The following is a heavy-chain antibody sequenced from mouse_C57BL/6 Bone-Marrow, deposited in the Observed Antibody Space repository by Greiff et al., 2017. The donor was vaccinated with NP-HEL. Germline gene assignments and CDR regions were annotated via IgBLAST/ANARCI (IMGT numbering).Heavy chain of an antibody. J-gene: IGHJ1*03. CDR2: IDPSDSET. CDR1: GYTFTSYW. CDR3: ARVITTVVPGYFDV. V-gene: IGHV1-52*01. Sequence: VQLQQPGAELVRPGSSVKLSCKASGYTFTSYWMHWVKQRPIQGLEWIGNIDPSDSETHYNQKFKDKATLTVDKSSSTAYMQLSSLTSEDSAVYYCARVITTVVPGYFDVWGKGTTVTVSS. D-gene: IGHD1-1*01.